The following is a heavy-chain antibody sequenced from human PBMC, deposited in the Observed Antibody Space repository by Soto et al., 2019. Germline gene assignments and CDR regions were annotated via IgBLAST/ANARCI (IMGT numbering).Heavy chain of an antibody. CDR1: GGSISSYGNY. CDR2: IYYSGST. D-gene: IGHD3-10*01. Sequence: QVQLQESGPGLVKSSQTLSLTCTVSGGSISSYGNYWSWIRQHPGKGLEWIGYIYYSGSTYYNPSLQSRVTISVDTSKNQFSLKLNSVTAADTAVYYCARARMVRGIIYYYGMDVWGQGTTVTVSS. J-gene: IGHJ6*02. CDR3: ARARMVRGIIYYYGMDV. V-gene: IGHV4-31*03.